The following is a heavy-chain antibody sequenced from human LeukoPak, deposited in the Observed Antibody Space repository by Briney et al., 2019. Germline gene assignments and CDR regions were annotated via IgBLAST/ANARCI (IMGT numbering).Heavy chain of an antibody. J-gene: IGHJ5*02. CDR2: IYYSGST. D-gene: IGHD6-13*01. V-gene: IGHV4-59*01. CDR3: ARASGGSSWYFGWFDP. CDR1: GGSISSYY. Sequence: SETLSLTCTVSGGSISSYYWSWIRQPPGKGLEWIGYIYYSGSTNYNPSLKSRVTISVDTSKNQFSLKLSSVTAADTAVYYCARASGGSSWYFGWFDPWGQGTMVTVSS.